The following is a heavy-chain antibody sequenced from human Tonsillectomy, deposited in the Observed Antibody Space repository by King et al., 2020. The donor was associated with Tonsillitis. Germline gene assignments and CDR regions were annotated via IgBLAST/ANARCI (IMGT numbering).Heavy chain of an antibody. D-gene: IGHD3-3*01. CDR3: AQSRSYYDFWSGSQDYYYMDV. CDR1: GFTFDDYA. CDR2: ISGDGGSI. Sequence: DVQLVESGGGVVQPGGSLRLSCAASGFTFDDYAMHWVRQAPGKGLEWVSLISGDGGSIYYADSVKGRFTISRDNSKNSLYLQMNSLRTEDTALYYCAQSRSYYDFWSGSQDYYYMDVWGKGTTVTVSS. V-gene: IGHV3-43*02. J-gene: IGHJ6*03.